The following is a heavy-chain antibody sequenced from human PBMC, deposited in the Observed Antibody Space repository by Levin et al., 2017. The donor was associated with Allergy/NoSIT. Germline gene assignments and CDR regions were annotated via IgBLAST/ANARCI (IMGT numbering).Heavy chain of an antibody. CDR3: ARSTTEFDILPRWDV. D-gene: IGHD3-9*01. CDR2: ITNIGDGT. CDR1: GFTFNNYD. V-gene: IGHV3-23*01. Sequence: GESLKISCATSGFTFNNYDMTWVRQAPGKGLEWVSVITNIGDGTYYAASVKGRFTISRDNSKDTIYLQMNSLRGEDTAVYYCARSTTEFDILPRWDVWGQGTTVTVSS. J-gene: IGHJ6*02.